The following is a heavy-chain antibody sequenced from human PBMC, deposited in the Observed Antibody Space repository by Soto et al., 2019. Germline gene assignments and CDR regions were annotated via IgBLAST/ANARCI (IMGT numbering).Heavy chain of an antibody. CDR1: GGSFTDYD. CDR3: AGYSSSFVAFEV. J-gene: IGHJ3*01. CDR2: VSQSGRI. D-gene: IGHD3-10*01. Sequence: QVQLQQWGAGLLKPSETLSLDCGVLGGSFTDYDWTWVRQSPGRGLEWIGEVSQSGRITYNPSLKSRFTISLDTDKNQFSLRLTSVAAADTSLYSCAGYSSSFVAFEVWGHGTEVTVSS. V-gene: IGHV4-34*01.